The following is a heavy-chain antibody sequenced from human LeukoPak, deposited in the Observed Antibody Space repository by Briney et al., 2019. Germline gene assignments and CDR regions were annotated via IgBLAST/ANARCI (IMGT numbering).Heavy chain of an antibody. J-gene: IGHJ4*02. D-gene: IGHD3-10*01. CDR2: ISGSGGST. V-gene: IGHV3-23*01. Sequence: TGGSLRLSCAASGFTFSSYAMSWVRQAPGKGLEWVSAISGSGGSTYYADSVKGRFTISGDNSKNTLYLQMNSLRAEDTAVYYCAKEYYGSGSSPGAYWGQGTLVTVSS. CDR3: AKEYYGSGSSPGAY. CDR1: GFTFSSYA.